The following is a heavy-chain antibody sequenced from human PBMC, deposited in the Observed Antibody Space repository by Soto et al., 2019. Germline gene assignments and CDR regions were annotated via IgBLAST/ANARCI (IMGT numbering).Heavy chain of an antibody. D-gene: IGHD3-10*01. CDR1: GDTFSSDT. J-gene: IGHJ4*02. CDR3: GIPGATGHLDY. CDR2: IIPIFATT. Sequence: SSLKGSCKASGDTFSSDTFSWGRQAPGQGLEWMGGIIPIFATTNYAQKFQGRVTITADESTSTAYMALSSLRSDDTAVYYCGIPGATGHLDYWGQGSRVTVSS. V-gene: IGHV1-69*13.